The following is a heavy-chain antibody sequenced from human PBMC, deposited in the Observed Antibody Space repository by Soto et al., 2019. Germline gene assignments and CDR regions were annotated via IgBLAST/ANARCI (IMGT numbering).Heavy chain of an antibody. J-gene: IGHJ5*02. Sequence: EVQLLESGGGLVQPGGSRRLSCAAFGFTFSSYAMSWVRQAPGKGLEWVSAIGGSGGSTYYANSVKGRFTITRDNSKNILYLQMKSLRDENTDVYYCAKGGGNSGIDYRITWGQGTLLT. CDR3: AKGGGNSGIDYRIT. V-gene: IGHV3-23*01. D-gene: IGHD1-26*01. CDR2: IGGSGGST. CDR1: GFTFSSYA.